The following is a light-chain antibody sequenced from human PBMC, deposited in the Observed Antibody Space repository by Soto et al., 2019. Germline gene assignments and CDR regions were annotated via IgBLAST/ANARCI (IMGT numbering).Light chain of an antibody. Sequence: QSVVTQPASVSGSPGQSITISCTGTSSDVGGYNYVSWYQQHPGKAPKLMIYEVSNRPSGVSNRFSGSKSGNTASLTISGLQAKDEADYYCSSYTSSSTLVVFGGGTKLTVL. CDR2: EVS. V-gene: IGLV2-14*01. J-gene: IGLJ2*01. CDR3: SSYTSSSTLVV. CDR1: SSDVGGYNY.